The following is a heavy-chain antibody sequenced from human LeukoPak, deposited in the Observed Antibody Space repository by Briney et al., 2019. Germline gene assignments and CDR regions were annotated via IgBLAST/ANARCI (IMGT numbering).Heavy chain of an antibody. J-gene: IGHJ6*02. CDR1: GGTFSSYA. V-gene: IGHV1-69*13. CDR3: ASNPDTAMVAYYGMDV. D-gene: IGHD5-18*01. Sequence: SVTVSCKASGGTFSSYAISWVRQAPGQGLEWMGGIIPIFGTANYAQKFQGRVTITADESTSTAYMELSSLRSEDTAVYYCASNPDTAMVAYYGMDVWGQGTTVTVSS. CDR2: IIPIFGTA.